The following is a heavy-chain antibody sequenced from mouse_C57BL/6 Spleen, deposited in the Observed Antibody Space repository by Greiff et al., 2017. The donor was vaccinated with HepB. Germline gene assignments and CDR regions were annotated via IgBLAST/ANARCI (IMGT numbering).Heavy chain of an antibody. CDR1: GYSITSGYY. D-gene: IGHD1-1*01. J-gene: IGHJ4*01. Sequence: VQLQQSGPGLVKPSQSLSLTCSVTGYSITSGYYWNWIRQFPGNKLEWMGYISYDGSNNYNPSLKNRISITRDTSKNQFFLKLNSVTTEDTATYYCARVPYYYGSSYGYAMDYWGQGTSVTVSS. CDR3: ARVPYYYGSSYGYAMDY. CDR2: ISYDGSN. V-gene: IGHV3-6*01.